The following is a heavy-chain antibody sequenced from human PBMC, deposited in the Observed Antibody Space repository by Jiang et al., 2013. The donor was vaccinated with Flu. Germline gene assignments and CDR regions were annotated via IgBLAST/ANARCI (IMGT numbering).Heavy chain of an antibody. CDR3: ARDRRDGYNSNFDY. D-gene: IGHD5-24*01. CDR2: INPNSGGT. Sequence: WMGRINPNSGGTNYAQKFQGRVTMTRDTSISTAYMELSRLRSDDTAVYYCARDRRDGYNSNFDYWGQGTLVTVSS. V-gene: IGHV1-2*06. J-gene: IGHJ4*02.